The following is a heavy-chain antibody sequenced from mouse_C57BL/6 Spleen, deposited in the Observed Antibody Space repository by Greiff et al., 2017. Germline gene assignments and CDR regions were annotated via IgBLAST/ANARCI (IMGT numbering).Heavy chain of an antibody. CDR2: IRNKANGYTT. CDR3: ARYFYYFDY. J-gene: IGHJ2*01. Sequence: EVKLVESGGGLVQPGGSLSLSCAASGFTFTDYYMSWVRQPPGKALEWLGFIRNKANGYTTEYSASVKGRFTISRDNSKSILYLQMNALRAEDSATYYCARYFYYFDYWGHGTTLTVSS. CDR1: GFTFTDYY. V-gene: IGHV7-3*01.